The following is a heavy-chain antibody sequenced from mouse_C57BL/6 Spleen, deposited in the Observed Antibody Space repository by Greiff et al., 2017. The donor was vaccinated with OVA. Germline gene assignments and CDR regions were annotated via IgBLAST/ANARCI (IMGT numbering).Heavy chain of an antibody. Sequence: QVQLKQSGAELVRPGASVTLSCKASGYTFTDYEMHWVKQTPVPGLEWIGAIDPETGGTAYNQKFKGKAILTADKSSSTAYMELRSLTSEDSAVDYCTRRMVTTHVDYWGQGTTLTVSS. CDR3: TRRMVTTHVDY. CDR1: GYTFTDYE. V-gene: IGHV1-15*01. CDR2: IDPETGGT. D-gene: IGHD2-2*01. J-gene: IGHJ2*01.